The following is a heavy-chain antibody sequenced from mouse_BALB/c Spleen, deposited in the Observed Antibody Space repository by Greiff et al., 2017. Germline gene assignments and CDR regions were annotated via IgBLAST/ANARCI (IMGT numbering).Heavy chain of an antibody. Sequence: EVQRVESGGGLVQPGGSRKLSCAASGFTFSSFGMHWVRQAPEKGLEWVAYISSGSSTIYYADTVKGRFTISRDNPKNTLFLQMTSLRSEDTAMYYCARKVREAMDYWGQGTSVTVSS. V-gene: IGHV5-17*02. D-gene: IGHD2-14*01. CDR3: ARKVREAMDY. CDR2: ISSGSSTI. CDR1: GFTFSSFG. J-gene: IGHJ4*01.